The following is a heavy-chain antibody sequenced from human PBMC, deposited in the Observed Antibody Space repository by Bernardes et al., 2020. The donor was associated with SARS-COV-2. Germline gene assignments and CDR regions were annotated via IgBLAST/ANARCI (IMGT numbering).Heavy chain of an antibody. J-gene: IGHJ4*02. D-gene: IGHD2-21*01. CDR3: ARTFYYDRGGDSVFDQ. Sequence: SVKVSCKASGYTFSDYYIHWLRQAPGQGFEWMGWISPKSGATNYAQKFQGRVTMTRDTAISTEYMQLSRLTSDDTAVYYCARTFYYDRGGDSVFDQWGQGTLVSVSS. CDR2: ISPKSGAT. V-gene: IGHV1-2*02. CDR1: GYTFSDYY.